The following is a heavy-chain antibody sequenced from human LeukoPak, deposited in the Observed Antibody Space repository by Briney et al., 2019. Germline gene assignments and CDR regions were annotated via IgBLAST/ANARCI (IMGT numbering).Heavy chain of an antibody. CDR2: IIPILGIA. J-gene: IGHJ4*02. CDR3: ARVGSSSWPELDY. D-gene: IGHD6-13*01. CDR1: GGTFSSYT. V-gene: IGHV1-69*02. Sequence: SVKVSCRASGGTFSSYTISWVRQAPGQGLEWMGRIIPILGIANYAQKFQGRVTITADKSTSTAYMELSSLRSEDTAVYYCARVGSSSWPELDYWGQGTLVTVSS.